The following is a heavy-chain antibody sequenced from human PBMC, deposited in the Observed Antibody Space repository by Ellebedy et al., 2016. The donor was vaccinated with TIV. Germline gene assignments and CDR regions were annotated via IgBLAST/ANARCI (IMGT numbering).Heavy chain of an antibody. V-gene: IGHV3-30*04. CDR1: GFTFSSYS. Sequence: GESLKISCAASGFTFSSYSMHWVRQAPGKGLAWVAVISYDGSNKDYADSVKGRFTVSRDTSRNTLYLQMSSLRAEDTAVYYCAKLPVAYNWNYADDYWGQGTLVTVSS. CDR3: AKLPVAYNWNYADDY. CDR2: ISYDGSNK. J-gene: IGHJ4*02. D-gene: IGHD1-7*01.